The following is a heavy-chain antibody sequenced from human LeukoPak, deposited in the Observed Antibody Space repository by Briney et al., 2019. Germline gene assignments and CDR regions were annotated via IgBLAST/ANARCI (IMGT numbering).Heavy chain of an antibody. D-gene: IGHD6-13*01. J-gene: IGHJ4*02. CDR3: AKDGEQQLVVWWD. Sequence: GGSLRLSCAASGFTFSSYARSWVRQAPGKGLEWVSAISGSGGSTYYADSVKGRFTISRDNSKNTLYLQMNSLRAEDTAVYYCAKDGEQQLVVWWDWGQGTLVTVSS. CDR2: ISGSGGST. CDR1: GFTFSSYA. V-gene: IGHV3-23*01.